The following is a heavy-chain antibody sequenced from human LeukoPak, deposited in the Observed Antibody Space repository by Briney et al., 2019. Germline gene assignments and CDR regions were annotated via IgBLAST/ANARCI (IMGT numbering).Heavy chain of an antibody. D-gene: IGHD3-22*01. J-gene: IGHJ4*02. Sequence: SETLSLTCTVSGGSISSYYWSWIRQPPGKGLEWIAYSYYSGSTNYNPSLKGRVTISVDTSKNQFSLKLSSVTAADTAVYYCARGYYDSSGYYYFDYWGQGTLVTVSS. CDR1: GGSISSYY. V-gene: IGHV4-59*01. CDR2: SYYSGST. CDR3: ARGYYDSSGYYYFDY.